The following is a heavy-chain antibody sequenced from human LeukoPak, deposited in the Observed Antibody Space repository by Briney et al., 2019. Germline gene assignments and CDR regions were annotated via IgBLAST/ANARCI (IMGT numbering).Heavy chain of an antibody. CDR3: ARDGRWFNY. J-gene: IGHJ4*02. D-gene: IGHD3-10*01. CDR1: GFTFSNCW. Sequence: GGSLRLSCAASGFTFSNCWMTWVRQAPGKGLEWVANIKQDGSEKYYVDSVKGRFTISRDNAKNLLYLQMNSLRAEDTAVYYCARDGRWFNYWGQGTLVTVSS. CDR2: IKQDGSEK. V-gene: IGHV3-7*01.